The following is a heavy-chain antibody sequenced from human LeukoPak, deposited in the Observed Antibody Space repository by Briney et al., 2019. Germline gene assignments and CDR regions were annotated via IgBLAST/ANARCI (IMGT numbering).Heavy chain of an antibody. Sequence: GGSLRLSCAASGFTFSSYSMNWVRQAPGKGLEWVSGISNSGDSTFYTDSVKGRFTISRDNSKNMLYLQMSSLRVDDTAVYYCAKDIAAAKPYYFDYWGQGSLVSASS. V-gene: IGHV3-23*01. CDR1: GFTFSSYS. CDR3: AKDIAAAKPYYFDY. J-gene: IGHJ4*02. D-gene: IGHD6-13*01. CDR2: ISNSGDST.